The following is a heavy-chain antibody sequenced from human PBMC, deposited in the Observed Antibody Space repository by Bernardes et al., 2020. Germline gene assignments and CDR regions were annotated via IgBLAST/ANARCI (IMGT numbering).Heavy chain of an antibody. CDR1: GGSISSSSYY. J-gene: IGHJ6*04. CDR3: ARLSFSDRFPQYGMDV. V-gene: IGHV4-39*01. CDR2: IYYSGST. Sequence: SETLSLTCTVSGGSISSSSYYWGWIRQPPGKGLEWIGSIYYSGSTYYNPSLKSRVTISVDTSKNQFSLKLSSVTAADTAVYYCARLSFSDRFPQYGMDVWGKGTPVTVSS. D-gene: IGHD3-16*01.